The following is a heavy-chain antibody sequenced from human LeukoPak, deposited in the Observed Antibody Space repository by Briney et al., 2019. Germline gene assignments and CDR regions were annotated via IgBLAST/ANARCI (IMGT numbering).Heavy chain of an antibody. D-gene: IGHD3-22*01. CDR2: IIPFFGTA. J-gene: IGHJ4*02. V-gene: IGHV1-69*05. CDR3: ASTYYYDSSGFFSHR. Sequence: ASVKVSCKASGGTFSSYAISWVRQAPGQGLEWMGRIIPFFGTANYAQKFQGRVPITTDESTSTAYMELSSLRSEDTAVYYCASTYYYDSSGFFSHRWGQGTLVTVSS. CDR1: GGTFSSYA.